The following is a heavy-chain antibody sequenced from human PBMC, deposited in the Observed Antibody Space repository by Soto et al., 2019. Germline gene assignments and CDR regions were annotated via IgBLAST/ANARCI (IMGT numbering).Heavy chain of an antibody. CDR3: ARDRYPNYNPDAFDI. Sequence: VGSLRLSCASSGFTLSSNGMHCVRHAPGKGLEWVAFIWYDGSDKYYADSVKGRFTISRDNSKNTLYLQMNSLRAEDTAVYYCARDRYPNYNPDAFDIWGQGTLVNVS. D-gene: IGHD4-4*01. J-gene: IGHJ3*02. CDR2: IWYDGSDK. CDR1: GFTLSSNG. V-gene: IGHV3-33*01.